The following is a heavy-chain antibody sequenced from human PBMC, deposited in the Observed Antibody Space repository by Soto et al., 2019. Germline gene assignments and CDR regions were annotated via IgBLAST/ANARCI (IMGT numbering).Heavy chain of an antibody. CDR1: GGSFSGYY. J-gene: IGHJ4*02. Sequence: QVQLQQWGAGLLKPSETLSLTCAVYGGSFSGYYWSWIRQPPGKGLEWSGEINHSGSTNYNPSLKSRVTISVDTSKNQFSLKLSSVTAADTAVYYCARAGGYSYGPDYWGQGTLVTVSS. V-gene: IGHV4-34*01. D-gene: IGHD5-18*01. CDR3: ARAGGYSYGPDY. CDR2: INHSGST.